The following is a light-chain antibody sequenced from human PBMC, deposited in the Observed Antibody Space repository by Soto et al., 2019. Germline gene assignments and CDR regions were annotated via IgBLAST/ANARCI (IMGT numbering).Light chain of an antibody. CDR3: QQRSNWPLT. V-gene: IGKV3D-11*01. CDR2: DTS. Sequence: EVVMMQSPATLSASPGEGATLSCRASQGIGDTLAWYQHKPGQTPRLLIYDTSTRATGVPTRFSGSRSGAEFTLTISSLEPEDFAVYYCQQRSNWPLTFGGGTKVDIK. J-gene: IGKJ4*01. CDR1: QGIGDT.